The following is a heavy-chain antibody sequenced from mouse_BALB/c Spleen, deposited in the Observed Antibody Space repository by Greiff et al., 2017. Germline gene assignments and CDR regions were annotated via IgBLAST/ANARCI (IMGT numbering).Heavy chain of an antibody. V-gene: IGHV1-4*01. CDR2: INPSSGYT. J-gene: IGHJ4*01. Sequence: VQLQESGAELARPGASVKMSCKASGYTFTSYTMHWVKQRPGQGLEWIGYINPSSGYTNYNQKFKDKATLTADKSSSTAYMQLSSLTSEDSAVYYCAGGNSYYYAMDYWGQGTSVTVSS. D-gene: IGHD2-1*01. CDR1: GYTFTSYT. CDR3: AGGNSYYYAMDY.